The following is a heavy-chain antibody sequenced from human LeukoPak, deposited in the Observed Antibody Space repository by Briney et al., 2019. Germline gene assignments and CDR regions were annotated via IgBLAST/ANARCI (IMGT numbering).Heavy chain of an antibody. Sequence: ASVKVSCKASGYTFTSYGISRVRQAPGQGLEWMGWISAYNGNTNYAQKLQGRVTMTRDTSTSTAYMELSSLRSEDTAVYFCARVETYSSHYMDVWGKGTTVTVSS. CDR3: ARVETYSSHYMDV. J-gene: IGHJ6*03. V-gene: IGHV1-18*01. CDR2: ISAYNGNT. CDR1: GYTFTSYG. D-gene: IGHD5-12*01.